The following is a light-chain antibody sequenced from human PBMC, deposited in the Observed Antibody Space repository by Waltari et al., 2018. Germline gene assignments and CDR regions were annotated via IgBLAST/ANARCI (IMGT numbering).Light chain of an antibody. CDR2: GAS. Sequence: IVLTQSPGTLSLSPGERATLSCRASQNVGGTLAWYQQKPGQAPRLLMYGASIRAPGTPDRFSGTGSGTDFSLTISRLEPEDFAVYYCQHYVRLPATFGQGTKVEIK. V-gene: IGKV3-20*01. J-gene: IGKJ1*01. CDR3: QHYVRLPAT. CDR1: QNVGGT.